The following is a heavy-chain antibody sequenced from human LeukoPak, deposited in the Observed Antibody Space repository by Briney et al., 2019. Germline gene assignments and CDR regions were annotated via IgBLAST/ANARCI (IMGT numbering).Heavy chain of an antibody. D-gene: IGHD3-22*01. CDR3: AVDSSGSEAFDF. Sequence: ASVKVSCKASGYTFMSYNINWVRQATGQGLECMGWMNPYSGNTGYAQNFQGRVTMTRNTAISTAYMELSSLRSEDTAVYYCAVDSSGSEAFDFWGQGTMVTVS. CDR1: GYTFMSYN. V-gene: IGHV1-8*02. CDR2: MNPYSGNT. J-gene: IGHJ3*01.